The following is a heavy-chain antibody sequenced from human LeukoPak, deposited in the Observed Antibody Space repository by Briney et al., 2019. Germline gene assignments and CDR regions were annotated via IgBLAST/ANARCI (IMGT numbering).Heavy chain of an antibody. Sequence: APVKVSCKASGGTFSNYAINWVRQAPGQGLEWMGWISAYNGNTNYAQKLQGRVTMTTDTSTSTAYMELRSLRSDDTAVYYCARDGYDFWSGYSPYYYYMDVWGKGTTVTVSS. CDR1: GGTFSNYA. CDR2: ISAYNGNT. J-gene: IGHJ6*03. D-gene: IGHD3-3*01. V-gene: IGHV1-18*01. CDR3: ARDGYDFWSGYSPYYYYMDV.